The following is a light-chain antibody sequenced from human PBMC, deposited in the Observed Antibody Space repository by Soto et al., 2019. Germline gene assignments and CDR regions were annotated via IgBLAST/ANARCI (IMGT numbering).Light chain of an antibody. V-gene: IGKV3D-15*01. CDR1: QSVDND. J-gene: IGKJ4*01. CDR2: DAS. CDR3: QQYNNWPLT. Sequence: EIVMTQSPATLSVSPGDRATLSCSASQSVDNDLAWYQQKPGQPPRLLIYDASTRATGIPARFSGSQSGTEFTLTISSLLSEDFAVYSCQQYNNWPLTFGGGTKVEIK.